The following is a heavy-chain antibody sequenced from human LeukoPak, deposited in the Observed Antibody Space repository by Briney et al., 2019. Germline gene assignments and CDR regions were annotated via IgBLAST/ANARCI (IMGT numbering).Heavy chain of an antibody. CDR1: GGTFSSYA. Sequence: GASVKVSCKASGGTFSSYAISWVRQAPGQGLEWMGGIIPIFGTANYAQKFQGRVTITADESTSTAYMELSSLRSEDTAVYYCARDIGYSGYGTFDPWGQGTLVTVSS. J-gene: IGHJ5*02. D-gene: IGHD5-12*01. V-gene: IGHV1-69*13. CDR2: IIPIFGTA. CDR3: ARDIGYSGYGTFDP.